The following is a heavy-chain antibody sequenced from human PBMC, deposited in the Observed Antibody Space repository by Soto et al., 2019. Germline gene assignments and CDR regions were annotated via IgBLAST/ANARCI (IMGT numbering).Heavy chain of an antibody. J-gene: IGHJ3*02. CDR3: AREPFFDYGDYEAAFDI. V-gene: IGHV4-59*01. CDR1: GGSISSYY. Sequence: SETLSLTCTVSGGSISSYYWSWIRQPPGKGLEWIGYIYYSGSTNYNPSLKSRVTISVDTSKNQFSLKLSSVTAADTAVYYCAREPFFDYGDYEAAFDIWGQGTMVTVSS. CDR2: IYYSGST. D-gene: IGHD4-17*01.